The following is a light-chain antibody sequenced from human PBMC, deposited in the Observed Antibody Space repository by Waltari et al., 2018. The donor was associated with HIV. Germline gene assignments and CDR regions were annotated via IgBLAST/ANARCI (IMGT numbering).Light chain of an antibody. V-gene: IGLV2-14*01. CDR3: TSYTSSSTV. J-gene: IGLJ3*02. CDR1: TSDVGGFDY. Sequence: QSALTQPASVSGSPGQSVTISCTGTTSDVGGFDYVCWYPHHPGKAPKLIIYEVTNRPSGGSTRFSGSKSGNTASLTISGLQAEDEADYFCTSYTSSSTVFGGGTKLTVL. CDR2: EVT.